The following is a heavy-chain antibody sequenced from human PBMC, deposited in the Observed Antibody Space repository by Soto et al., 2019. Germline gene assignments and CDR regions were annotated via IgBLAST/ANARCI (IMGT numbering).Heavy chain of an antibody. CDR2: IIPIFGTA. CDR3: ARRAPIAVGSLLDP. J-gene: IGHJ5*02. CDR1: GGTFSSYA. V-gene: IGHV1-69*13. Sequence: SVKVSCKASGGTFSSYAISWVRQAPGQGLEWMGGIIPIFGTANYAQKFQGRVTITADESTSTAYMELSSLRSEDTAVYYCARRAPIAVGSLLDPWGQGSLVTVSS. D-gene: IGHD6-19*01.